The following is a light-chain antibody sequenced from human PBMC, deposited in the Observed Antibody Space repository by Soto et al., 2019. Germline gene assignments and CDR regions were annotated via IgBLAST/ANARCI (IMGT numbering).Light chain of an antibody. Sequence: EIVLTQSPGTLSLSPGERATLSCRASHSVSSSYLAWYQQKPGQAPRLLIYGASSRATGIPDRFSGSGSGTDFTLTISRLEPEDFALYYCQQYGGSPRTFGQGTKVDIK. V-gene: IGKV3-20*01. CDR3: QQYGGSPRT. CDR1: HSVSSSY. J-gene: IGKJ1*01. CDR2: GAS.